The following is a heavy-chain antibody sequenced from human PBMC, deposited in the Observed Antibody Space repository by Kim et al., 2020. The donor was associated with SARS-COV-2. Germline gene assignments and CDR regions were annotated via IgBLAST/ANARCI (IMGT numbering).Heavy chain of an antibody. CDR1: GGSISSDHFY. CDR3: VRPDKTGWNGAFDM. D-gene: IGHD6-19*01. V-gene: IGHV4-39*02. J-gene: IGHJ3*02. CDR2: IHYGGAT. Sequence: SETLSLTCTVSGGSISSDHFYWGWIRQSPGKGLEWIGSIHYGGATYYSRSLKGRVTMSADTSKNRLSLRLSSVTAADAAVYYCVRPDKTGWNGAFDMWGQGTEVTVSS.